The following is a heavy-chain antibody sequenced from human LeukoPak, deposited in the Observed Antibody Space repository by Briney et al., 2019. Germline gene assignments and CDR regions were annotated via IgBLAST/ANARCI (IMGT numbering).Heavy chain of an antibody. CDR3: ARHYRQWLVFDY. D-gene: IGHD6-19*01. CDR1: GYRFTSYW. CDR2: IYPGDSDT. V-gene: IGHV5-51*01. Sequence: GESLKISFKGSGYRFTSYWIGWVRPMPGKGVEGMGIIYPGDSDTRYSPSFQGQVTISADKSISTAYLQWSSLKASDTAMYYCARHYRQWLVFDYWGQGTLVTVSS. J-gene: IGHJ4*02.